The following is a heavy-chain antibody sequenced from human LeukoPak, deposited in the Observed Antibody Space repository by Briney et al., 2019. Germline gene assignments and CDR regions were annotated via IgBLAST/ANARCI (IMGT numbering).Heavy chain of an antibody. CDR2: ISGSSSTI. J-gene: IGHJ4*02. CDR3: ARGVQLWDFFDY. CDR1: GFTFINYN. D-gene: IGHD3-16*01. V-gene: IGHV3-48*01. Sequence: GGSLRLSCAASGFTFINYNMNWVRQAPGKGLEWVSYISGSSSTIYYADSVKGRFTIPRDNAKNSLYLQMNSLRAEDTAVYYCARGVQLWDFFDYWGQGTLVTVSS.